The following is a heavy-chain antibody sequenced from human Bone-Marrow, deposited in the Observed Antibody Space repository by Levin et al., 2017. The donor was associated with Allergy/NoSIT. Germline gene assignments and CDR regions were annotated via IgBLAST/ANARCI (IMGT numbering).Heavy chain of an antibody. CDR2: IYPSDSDT. D-gene: IGHD3-10*01. CDR1: GDSVNNYW. V-gene: IGHV5-51*01. Sequence: TGESLKISCKVSGDSVNNYWIGWVRQTPGRGLEWMGIIYPSDSDTRYSPSFHGQVTISADDSISSVYLQWSSLQASDSAIYYCARQSRYYFGSGTSFDYWGQGTLITVSS. CDR3: ARQSRYYFGSGTSFDY. J-gene: IGHJ4*02.